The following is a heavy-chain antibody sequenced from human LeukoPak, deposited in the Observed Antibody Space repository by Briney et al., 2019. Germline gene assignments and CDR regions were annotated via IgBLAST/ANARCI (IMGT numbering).Heavy chain of an antibody. D-gene: IGHD2-2*01. CDR1: GYTFTSYY. V-gene: IGHV1-46*01. CDR3: AREGGVKCSSTSCYQLDY. CDR2: INPSGGST. Sequence: ASVKVSCKASGYTFTSYYMHWVRQAPGQGLEWMGIINPSGGSTRYAQKFQGRVTMTRDKSTSTVYMEVSSLRSEDTAVYYCAREGGVKCSSTSCYQLDYWGQGTLVTVSS. J-gene: IGHJ4*02.